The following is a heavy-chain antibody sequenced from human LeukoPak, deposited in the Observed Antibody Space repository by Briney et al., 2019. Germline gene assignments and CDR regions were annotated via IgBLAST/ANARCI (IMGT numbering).Heavy chain of an antibody. D-gene: IGHD3-22*01. J-gene: IGHJ4*02. CDR2: IYYSGST. Sequence: SKTLSLTCTVSGGSISSYYWSWIRQPPGKGLEWIGYIYYSGSTNYNPSLKSRVTISVDTSKNQFSLKLSSVTAADTAVYYCARAYDSSGYCLDYWGQGTLVTVSS. V-gene: IGHV4-59*01. CDR1: GGSISSYY. CDR3: ARAYDSSGYCLDY.